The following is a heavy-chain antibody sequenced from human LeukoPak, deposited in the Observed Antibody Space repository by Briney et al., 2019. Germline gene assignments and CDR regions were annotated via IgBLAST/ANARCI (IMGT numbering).Heavy chain of an antibody. CDR1: GGSISSGDYY. Sequence: SETLSLTCTVSGGSISSGDYYWSWIRQPPGKGLEWIGYIYYSGSTYYNPSLKSRVTISVDTSKNQFSLKLSSVTAAGTAVYYCARERETHAFDYWGQGTLVTVSS. CDR2: IYYSGST. D-gene: IGHD1-26*01. CDR3: ARERETHAFDY. J-gene: IGHJ4*02. V-gene: IGHV4-30-4*01.